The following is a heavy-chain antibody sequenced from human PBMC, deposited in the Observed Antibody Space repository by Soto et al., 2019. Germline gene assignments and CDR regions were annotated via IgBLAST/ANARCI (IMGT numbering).Heavy chain of an antibody. D-gene: IGHD3-10*01. V-gene: IGHV1-18*01. Sequence: ASVKVSCKASGYTFTNYGISWVRQAPGQGLEWMGWINVYNGNTKYAQKVQGRVTMTTDTSTSTAYMELRSLRSDDTAVYYCARGVGSGSYYNQYIWFDPWGQGTLVTAPQ. J-gene: IGHJ5*02. CDR3: ARGVGSGSYYNQYIWFDP. CDR1: GYTFTNYG. CDR2: INVYNGNT.